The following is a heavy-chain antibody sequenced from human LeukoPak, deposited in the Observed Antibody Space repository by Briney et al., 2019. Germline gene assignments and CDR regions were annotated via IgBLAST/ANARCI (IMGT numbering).Heavy chain of an antibody. D-gene: IGHD3-10*01. Sequence: GGSLRLSCAASGFTCTPAWMTWVRQAPGKGREWVGRIKSKADGETTDYAAPVKGRFFMSRDDSKATLFLLMNYLETEDTAVYYCTTDRGLTMIRGVFVSWGQGTLVTVSS. CDR2: IKSKADGETT. J-gene: IGHJ4*02. CDR1: GFTCTPAW. CDR3: TTDRGLTMIRGVFVS. V-gene: IGHV3-15*01.